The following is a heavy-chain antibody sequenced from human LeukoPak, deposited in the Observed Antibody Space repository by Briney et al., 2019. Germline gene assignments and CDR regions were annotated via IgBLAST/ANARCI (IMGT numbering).Heavy chain of an antibody. V-gene: IGHV5-51*01. Sequence: GESLKISCQGSGYSFTSYWIGWVRQMPGKGLEWMGIIYPGDSDTRYSPSFQGQVTISGDKSISTAYLQWSSLKASDTAMYYCARALRGYSSSWYWFDPWGQGTLVTVSS. CDR2: IYPGDSDT. J-gene: IGHJ5*02. CDR3: ARALRGYSSSWYWFDP. D-gene: IGHD6-13*01. CDR1: GYSFTSYW.